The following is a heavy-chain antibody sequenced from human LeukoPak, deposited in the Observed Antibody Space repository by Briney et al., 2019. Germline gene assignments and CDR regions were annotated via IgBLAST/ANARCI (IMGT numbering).Heavy chain of an antibody. J-gene: IGHJ6*02. CDR2: INHSEST. Sequence: SETLSLTCAVYGGSFSGYYWSWIRQPPGKGLEWIGEINHSESTNYNPSLKSPVTISVDTSKNQFSLKLSSVTAADTAVYYCARGRFGVVISYYYYGMDVWGQGTTVTVSS. V-gene: IGHV4-34*01. D-gene: IGHD3-3*01. CDR3: ARGRFGVVISYYYYGMDV. CDR1: GGSFSGYY.